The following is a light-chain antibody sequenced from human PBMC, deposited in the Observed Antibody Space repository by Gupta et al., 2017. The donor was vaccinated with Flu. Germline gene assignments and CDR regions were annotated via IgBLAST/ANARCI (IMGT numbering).Light chain of an antibody. V-gene: IGKV3-20*01. J-gene: IGKJ5*01. CDR1: QSISSSD. CDR2: DAS. CDR3: QQYGRAPRS. Sequence: EIVLTQSPGTLSLSPGERATLSCRASQSISSSDLAWYQQKPGQAPRLLIFDASSRATGIPDRFSGSGSATXFTLTIXRLEPEDFAVYYCQQYGRAPRSFGXGTRLDIE.